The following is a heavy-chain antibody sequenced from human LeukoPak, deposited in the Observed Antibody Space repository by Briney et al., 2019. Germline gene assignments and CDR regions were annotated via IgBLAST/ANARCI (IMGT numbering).Heavy chain of an antibody. V-gene: IGHV3-21*01. J-gene: IGHJ4*02. CDR3: AKDRGFWSGYYHFDY. CDR2: ISSSSSYI. Sequence: GGSLRLSCAASGFTFSSYSMNWVRQAPGKGLEWVSPISSSSSYIYYADSVKGRFTISRDNAKNSLYLQMNSLRAEDTAVYYCAKDRGFWSGYYHFDYWGQGTLVTVSS. D-gene: IGHD3-3*01. CDR1: GFTFSSYS.